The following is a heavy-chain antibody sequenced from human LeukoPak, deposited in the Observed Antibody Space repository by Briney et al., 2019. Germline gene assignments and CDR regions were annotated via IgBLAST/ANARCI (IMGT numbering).Heavy chain of an antibody. J-gene: IGHJ4*02. CDR2: IRSKTDGGTT. D-gene: IGHD6-13*01. V-gene: IGHV3-15*01. CDR3: TTDVMWEGQQLVQYFDY. CDR1: GFTFSDYY. Sequence: PGGSLRLSCAASGFTFSDYYMSWIRQAPGKGLEWVGRIRSKTDGGTTDYAAPVKGRFTISRDDSKNTLYLQMNSLKTEDTAVYYCTTDVMWEGQQLVQYFDYWGQGTLVTVSS.